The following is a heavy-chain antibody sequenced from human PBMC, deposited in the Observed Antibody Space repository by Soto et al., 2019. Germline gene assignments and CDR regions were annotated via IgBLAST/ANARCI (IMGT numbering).Heavy chain of an antibody. CDR3: ASSGSRGIGAFDI. D-gene: IGHD3-22*01. J-gene: IGHJ3*02. Sequence: QLQLQESGSGLVKASQTLSLTCAVSGGSISSGGYSWSWIRQLPGKGLEWIGYIYHGSTYYNPSLKSRVNISIDRSKNQFSLKLSSVTAAYTAVYYCASSGSRGIGAFDIWGQGTMVTVSS. V-gene: IGHV4-30-2*01. CDR2: IYHGST. CDR1: GGSISSGGYS.